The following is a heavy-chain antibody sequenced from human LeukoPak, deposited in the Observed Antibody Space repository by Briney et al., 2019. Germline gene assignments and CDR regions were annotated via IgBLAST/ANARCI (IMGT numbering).Heavy chain of an antibody. V-gene: IGHV3-30*18. Sequence: PGGSLRLSCAASGFTFSSYGMHWVRQAPGKGLEWVAVISYDGSNKYYADSVKGRFTISRDNSKNTPYLQMNSLRAEDTAVYYCAKEFDYWGQGTLVTVSS. CDR1: GFTFSSYG. CDR2: ISYDGSNK. J-gene: IGHJ4*02. CDR3: AKEFDY.